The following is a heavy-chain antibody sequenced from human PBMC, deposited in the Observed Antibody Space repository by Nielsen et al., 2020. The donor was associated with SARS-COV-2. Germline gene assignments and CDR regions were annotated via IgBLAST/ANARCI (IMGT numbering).Heavy chain of an antibody. Sequence: ETLSLTCTVSGVSVNSGIYYWSWVRQAPGKGLEWVSTISGSGGGAYHAQSVEGRFTTSRDNSKNTLYLQMNSLRGEDTALYYCAKVLYRSEWEPTIYGMDVWGQGTPVTVSS. CDR1: GVSVNSGIYY. J-gene: IGHJ6*02. V-gene: IGHV3-23*01. CDR3: AKVLYRSEWEPTIYGMDV. D-gene: IGHD6-25*01. CDR2: ISGSGGGA.